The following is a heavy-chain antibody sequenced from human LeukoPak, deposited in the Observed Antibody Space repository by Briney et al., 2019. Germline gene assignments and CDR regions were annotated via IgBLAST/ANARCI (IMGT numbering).Heavy chain of an antibody. CDR2: VFYSGST. CDR3: ARDAGLRGQLGDFDY. V-gene: IGHV4-30-4*08. J-gene: IGHJ4*02. CDR1: GDSISSGDYY. D-gene: IGHD1-1*01. Sequence: PSQTLSLTCTVSGDSISSGDYYWTWVRQPPGKGLEWIGYVFYSGSTYYNPSLKSRLTISVDSSNNQFSLKLSSVTAADTAVYYCARDAGLRGQLGDFDYWGQGTLVTVSS.